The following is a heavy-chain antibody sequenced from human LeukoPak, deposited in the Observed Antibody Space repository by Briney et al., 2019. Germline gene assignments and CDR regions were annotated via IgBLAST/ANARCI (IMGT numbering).Heavy chain of an antibody. D-gene: IGHD6-19*01. Sequence: PGRSLRLSCAASGFTFSSYGMHWVRQAPGKGLEWVAVISYDGGNKYYADSVKGRFTISRDNSKNTLYLQMNSLRAEDTAVYYCARSGYSSGWYEGAFDIWGQGTMVTVSS. CDR1: GFTFSSYG. CDR3: ARSGYSSGWYEGAFDI. J-gene: IGHJ3*02. CDR2: ISYDGGNK. V-gene: IGHV3-30*03.